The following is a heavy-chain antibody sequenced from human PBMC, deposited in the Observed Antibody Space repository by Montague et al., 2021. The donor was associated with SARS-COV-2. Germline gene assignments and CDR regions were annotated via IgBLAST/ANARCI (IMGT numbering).Heavy chain of an antibody. CDR3: AHDRVTMIVVAKADAFDX. Sequence: PALVKPTQTLTLTCTFSGFSLSTSGVGVGWIRQPPGKALEWLALIYWDDDKRYSPSLKSRLTITKDTSENQVVLTMTNMDPVDTATYYCAHDRVTMIVVAKADAFDXWGQGTMVTVSS. V-gene: IGHV2-5*02. CDR2: IYWDDDK. CDR1: GFSLSTSGVG. J-gene: IGHJ3*02. D-gene: IGHD3-22*01.